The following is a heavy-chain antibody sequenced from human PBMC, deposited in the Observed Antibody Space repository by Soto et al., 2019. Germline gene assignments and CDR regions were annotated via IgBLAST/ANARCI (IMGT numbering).Heavy chain of an antibody. CDR3: AKDSGRGSADYYFDY. Sequence: GGSLRLSCAASGFTFSAYGMHWVRQAPGKGLERVAVISNDGNNKYHADSVKGRFTISRDNSKNTLYLQMNNLRAEDTAVYYCAKDSGRGSADYYFDYWGQGTLVTVSS. J-gene: IGHJ4*02. V-gene: IGHV3-30*18. CDR2: ISNDGNNK. CDR1: GFTFSAYG. D-gene: IGHD3-10*01.